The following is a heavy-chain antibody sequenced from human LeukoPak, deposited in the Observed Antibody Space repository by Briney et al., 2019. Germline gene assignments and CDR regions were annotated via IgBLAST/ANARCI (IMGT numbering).Heavy chain of an antibody. J-gene: IGHJ4*02. Sequence: SETLSLTCAVYGGSFSGYYWSWIRQPPGKGLEWIGEINHSGSTNYNPSLKSRVTISVDTSKNQFSLKRSSVTAADTAVYYCAYGQDDSSDFDYWGQGTLVTVSS. V-gene: IGHV4-34*01. CDR1: GGSFSGYY. CDR3: AYGQDDSSDFDY. D-gene: IGHD3-22*01. CDR2: INHSGST.